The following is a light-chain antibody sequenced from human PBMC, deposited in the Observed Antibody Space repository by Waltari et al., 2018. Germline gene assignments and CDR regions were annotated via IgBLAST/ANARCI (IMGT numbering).Light chain of an antibody. CDR1: QSVSSY. CDR2: DAS. J-gene: IGKJ4*02. Sequence: EIVLTQSPATLSLSPGERATLSCRASQSVSSYLAWYQQKPGQAPRLLIYDASNRATGIPARLSGSGSGTDFTLTISSLEPEDFAVYYCQQRSNWPPFGGGTKVEI. V-gene: IGKV3-11*01. CDR3: QQRSNWPP.